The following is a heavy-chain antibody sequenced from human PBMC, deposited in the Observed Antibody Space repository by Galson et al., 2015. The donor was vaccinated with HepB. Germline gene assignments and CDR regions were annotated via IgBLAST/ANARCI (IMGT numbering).Heavy chain of an antibody. CDR1: GFNVRNNY. Sequence: LRLSCAVSGFNVRNNYMSWVRQAPGKGPEWLSLIYVSGQTYYADSVKGRFTISRHSSRNTLSLQMNSLGPEDTAVYYCARGVGPLYQYHGMDVWGQGTTVTVSS. CDR2: IYVSGQT. J-gene: IGHJ6*02. D-gene: IGHD2-2*01. V-gene: IGHV3-53*04. CDR3: ARGVGPLYQYHGMDV.